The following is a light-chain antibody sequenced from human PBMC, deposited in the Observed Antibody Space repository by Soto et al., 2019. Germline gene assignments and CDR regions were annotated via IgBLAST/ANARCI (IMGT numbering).Light chain of an antibody. J-gene: IGKJ2*01. V-gene: IGKV1-8*01. CDR1: QGISSY. CDR2: AAS. Sequence: AIRMTQSPSSLSASTGDRVTITCRASQGISSYLAWYQQKPGKAPKLLIYAASTLQSGVPSRFSGSGSGTEFTLTISSLQSDDFAVYYCHHYDNWPYTFGQGTKLEIK. CDR3: HHYDNWPYT.